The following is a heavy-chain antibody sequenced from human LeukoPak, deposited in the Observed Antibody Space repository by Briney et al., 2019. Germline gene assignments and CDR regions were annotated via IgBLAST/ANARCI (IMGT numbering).Heavy chain of an antibody. V-gene: IGHV3-66*02. CDR1: GFTLSSNY. Sequence: PGGALRLSCPASGFTLSSNYMSWVRQAPGKGLEGVSVIYSGGSTYYAGAVKVRLNITRDKSKNTLYLQMNSLRAEDMAMYYCARDLREPARHYYYYYYMDVWGKGTTVTVSS. D-gene: IGHD6-6*01. CDR3: ARDLREPARHYYYYYYMDV. J-gene: IGHJ6*03. CDR2: IYSGGST.